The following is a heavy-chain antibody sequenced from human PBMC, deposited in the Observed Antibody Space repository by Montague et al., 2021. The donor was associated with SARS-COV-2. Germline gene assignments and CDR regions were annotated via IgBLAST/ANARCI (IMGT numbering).Heavy chain of an antibody. V-gene: IGHV6-1*01. J-gene: IGHJ4*02. CDR1: GDSVSSYRAA. Sequence: SPISGDSVSSYRAAWNWLRQSPSIGLEWLGRTYYRSKWYNDYALSVKSRITINPDTSKNHFSLQLNSVTPEDTAIYYCARGVYYDGSGYYSFDYWGQGTLVTVSS. CDR3: ARGVYYDGSGYYSFDY. CDR2: TYYRSKWYN. D-gene: IGHD3-22*01.